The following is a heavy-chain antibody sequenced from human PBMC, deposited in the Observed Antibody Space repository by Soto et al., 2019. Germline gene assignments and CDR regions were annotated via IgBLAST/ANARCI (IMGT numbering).Heavy chain of an antibody. V-gene: IGHV4-30-2*01. CDR1: GGSISSGGYS. J-gene: IGHJ5*02. CDR3: ARGGNDYVWGSYQRWYNWFDP. Sequence: LSLTCAVSGGSISSGGYSWSWIRQPPGKGLEWIGYIYHSGSTYYNPSLKSRVTISVDRSKNQFSLKLSSVTAADTAVYYCARGGNDYVWGSYQRWYNWFDPWGQGTLVTVSS. CDR2: IYHSGST. D-gene: IGHD3-16*02.